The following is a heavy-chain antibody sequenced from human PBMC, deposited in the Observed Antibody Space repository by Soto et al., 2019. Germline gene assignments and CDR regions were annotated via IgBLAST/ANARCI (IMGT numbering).Heavy chain of an antibody. CDR2: IGGGST. CDR1: GFSFSTYG. J-gene: IGHJ5*02. V-gene: IGHV3-23*01. Sequence: EVQLLESGGGLVQPGGSLRLSCAASGFSFSTYGMSWVRQAPGKGLEGVSSIGGGSTYYADSVKGRFTISRDNSKNTLYLQMNSLRAEDTAVYYGATRSLIAVATTPRGQGTLVTVSS. CDR3: ATRSLIAVATTP. D-gene: IGHD6-19*01.